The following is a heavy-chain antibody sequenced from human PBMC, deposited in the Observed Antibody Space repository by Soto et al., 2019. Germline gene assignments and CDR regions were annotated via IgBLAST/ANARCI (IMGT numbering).Heavy chain of an antibody. CDR1: GYSFTSYW. CDR3: ARQTSTVAYYYYYMDV. D-gene: IGHD4-4*01. V-gene: IGHV5-51*01. Sequence: GESLKISCKGSGYSFTSYWIGWVRQMPGKGLEWMGIIYPGDSDTRYSPSFQGQVTISADKSISTAYLQWSSLKASDTAMYYCARQTSTVAYYYYYMDVWGKGTTVTVSS. CDR2: IYPGDSDT. J-gene: IGHJ6*03.